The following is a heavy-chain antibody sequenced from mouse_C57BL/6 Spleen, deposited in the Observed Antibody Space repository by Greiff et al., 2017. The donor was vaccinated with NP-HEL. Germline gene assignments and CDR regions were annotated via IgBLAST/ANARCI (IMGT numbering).Heavy chain of an antibody. J-gene: IGHJ3*01. Sequence: EVKLVESGGGLVKPGGSLKLSCAASGFTFSSYAMSWVRQTPEKRLEWVATISDGGSYTYYPDNVKGRFTISRDNAKNNLYLQMSHLKSEDTAMYYCAREVRFAYWGQGTLVTVSA. CDR3: AREVRFAY. V-gene: IGHV5-4*01. CDR2: ISDGGSYT. CDR1: GFTFSSYA.